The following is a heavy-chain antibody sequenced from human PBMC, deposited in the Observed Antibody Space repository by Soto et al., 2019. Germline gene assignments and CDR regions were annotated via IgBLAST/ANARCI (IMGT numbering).Heavy chain of an antibody. V-gene: IGHV1-69*12. CDR1: GGTFSSYA. D-gene: IGHD3-10*01. CDR2: IIPIFGTA. CDR3: ARQNESITMVRGDGLHYYYYGMDV. Sequence: QVQLVQSGAEVKKPGSSVKVSCKASGGTFSSYAISWVRQAPGQGLEWMGGIIPIFGTANYAQKFQGRVTITADESTSTAYMELSSLRYEDTAVYYCARQNESITMVRGDGLHYYYYGMDVWGQGTTVTVSS. J-gene: IGHJ6*02.